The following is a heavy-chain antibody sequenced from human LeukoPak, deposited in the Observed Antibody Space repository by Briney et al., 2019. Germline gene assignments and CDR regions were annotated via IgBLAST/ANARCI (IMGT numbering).Heavy chain of an antibody. CDR1: GFTFSSYG. J-gene: IGHJ4*02. V-gene: IGHV3-23*01. D-gene: IGHD5-12*01. Sequence: PGGSLRLSCAASGFTFSSYGMSWVRQAPGKGLEWVSAISGSGGSTYYADSVKGRFTISRDNSKNTLYLQMNSLRAEDTAVYYCATQYSGYDRNFDYWGQGTLVTVSS. CDR3: ATQYSGYDRNFDY. CDR2: ISGSGGST.